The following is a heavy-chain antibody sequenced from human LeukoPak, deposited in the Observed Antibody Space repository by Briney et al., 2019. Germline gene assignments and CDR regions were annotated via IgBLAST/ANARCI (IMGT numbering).Heavy chain of an antibody. D-gene: IGHD3-9*01. Sequence: SETLSLTCTVSGGSISSYYWSWIRQPPGKGLEWIGYIYYSGSTNYNPSLKSLVTISVDTSKNQFSLKLSSVTAADTAVYYCARGYFDWSYDYWGQGTLVTVSS. CDR2: IYYSGST. CDR1: GGSISSYY. J-gene: IGHJ4*02. V-gene: IGHV4-59*01. CDR3: ARGYFDWSYDY.